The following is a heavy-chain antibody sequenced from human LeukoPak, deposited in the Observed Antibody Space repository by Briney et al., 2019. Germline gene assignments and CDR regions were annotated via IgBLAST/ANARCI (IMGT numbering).Heavy chain of an antibody. J-gene: IGHJ4*02. CDR1: GFTFSSYT. V-gene: IGHV3-30-3*01. CDR3: ARDDRGYSGYHFDH. CDR2: QDGNNK. Sequence: GGSLRLSCAASGFTFSSYTFHWVRQAPSKGLEWVAVQDGNNKYYTDSVKGRFTISRDNSKNTLYLQMNSLRAEDTAVYYCARDDRGYSGYHFDHWGQGTLVTVSS. D-gene: IGHD5-12*01.